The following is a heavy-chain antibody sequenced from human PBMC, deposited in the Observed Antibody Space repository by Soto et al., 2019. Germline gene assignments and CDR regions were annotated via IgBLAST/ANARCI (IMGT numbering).Heavy chain of an antibody. CDR1: GGSISSYY. V-gene: IGHV4-59*01. Sequence: SETLSLTCTVSGGSISSYYWSWIRQPPGKGLEWIGYIHYSGSTNHNPSLKSRLTISVDTSKNQFSLKLSSVTAADTAVYYCARAGYSSYYYYYGMDVWGQGTTVTVSS. D-gene: IGHD6-13*01. J-gene: IGHJ6*02. CDR3: ARAGYSSYYYYYGMDV. CDR2: IHYSGST.